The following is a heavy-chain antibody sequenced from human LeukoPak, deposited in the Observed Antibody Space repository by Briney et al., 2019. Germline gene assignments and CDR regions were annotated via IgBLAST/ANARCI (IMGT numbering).Heavy chain of an antibody. J-gene: IGHJ4*02. CDR1: GFTFGDYA. CDR3: ASVTTVTPY. Sequence: GGSLRLSCTASGFTFGDYAMTWVRQAPGKGLEWVSYISSSSSTIYYADSVKGRFTISRDNAKNSLYLQMNSLRAEDTAVYYCASVTTVTPYWGQGTLVTVSS. V-gene: IGHV3-48*01. D-gene: IGHD4-17*01. CDR2: ISSSSSTI.